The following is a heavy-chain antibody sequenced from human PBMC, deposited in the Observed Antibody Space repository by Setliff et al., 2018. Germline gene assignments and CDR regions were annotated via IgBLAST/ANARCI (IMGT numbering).Heavy chain of an antibody. CDR2: IYESGST. Sequence: SETLSLTCTVSGGSISSSSYYWGWIRQPPGKGLEWIGSIYESGSTYYNPSLKSRVTISRDISKNTLYLQMNSLRPEDTAVYYCARGGDYCGGECYIPPPDSYWGQGTLVTVSS. CDR3: ARGGDYCGGECYIPPPDSY. V-gene: IGHV4-39*02. J-gene: IGHJ4*02. CDR1: GGSISSSSYY. D-gene: IGHD2-21*01.